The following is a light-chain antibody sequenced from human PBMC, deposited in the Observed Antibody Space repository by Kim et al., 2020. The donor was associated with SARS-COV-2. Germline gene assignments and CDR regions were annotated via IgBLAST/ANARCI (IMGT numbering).Light chain of an antibody. CDR2: DAS. CDR3: QQYGSSPRT. J-gene: IGKJ2*02. Sequence: LSAGESDTLSCRASQSFSSSYLAWYKQKPGQAPRLLIYDASSRATGIPDRFSGSGSGTDFTLTINRLEPEDFAVYYCQQYGSSPRTFGQGTKLEI. CDR1: QSFSSSY. V-gene: IGKV3-20*01.